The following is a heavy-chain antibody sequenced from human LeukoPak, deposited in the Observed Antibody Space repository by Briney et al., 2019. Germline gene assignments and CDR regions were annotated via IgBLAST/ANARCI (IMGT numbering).Heavy chain of an antibody. J-gene: IGHJ4*02. CDR1: GFTFSNAW. D-gene: IGHD3-9*01. CDR2: IKSKTDGGTT. Sequence: GGSLRLSCAASGFTFSNAWMSWVRQAPGKGLEWVGRIKSKTDGGTTDYAAPVKGRFTISGDDSKNTLYLQMNSLKTEDTAVYYCTTDPGYYAILTGYYHGSYFDYWGQGTLVTVSS. CDR3: TTDPGYYAILTGYYHGSYFDY. V-gene: IGHV3-15*01.